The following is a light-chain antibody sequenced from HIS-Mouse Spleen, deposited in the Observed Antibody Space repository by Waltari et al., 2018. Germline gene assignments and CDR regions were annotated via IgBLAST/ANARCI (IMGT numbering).Light chain of an antibody. CDR3: AAWDDSLSGPV. J-gene: IGLJ3*02. CDR1: SSNIGSNY. V-gene: IGLV1-47*01. Sequence: QSVLTQPPSASGTPGQRVTISCSGSSSNIGSNYVYWYQQLPGTAPKLLIYRNNQRPSGVPDRFSGSKSGTSASLAISGRRSEDEADYYCAAWDDSLSGPVFGGGTKLTVI. CDR2: RNN.